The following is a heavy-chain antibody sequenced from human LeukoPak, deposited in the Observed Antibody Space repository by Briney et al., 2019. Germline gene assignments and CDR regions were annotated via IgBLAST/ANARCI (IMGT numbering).Heavy chain of an antibody. CDR2: IYYSGST. D-gene: IGHD2-2*02. V-gene: IGHV4-59*12. J-gene: IGHJ6*03. CDR1: GGSISSYY. CDR3: TRGGGYCSSTSCYTRRGYYYYYMDV. Sequence: PSETLSLTCTVSGGSISSYYWSWIRQPPGKGLEWIGYIYYSGSTNYNPSLKSRVTISVDTSKNQFSLKLSSVTAADTAVYYCTRGGGYCSSTSCYTRRGYYYYYMDVWGKGTTVTVSS.